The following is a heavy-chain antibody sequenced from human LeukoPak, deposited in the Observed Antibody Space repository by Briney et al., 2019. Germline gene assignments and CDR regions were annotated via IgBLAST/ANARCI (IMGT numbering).Heavy chain of an antibody. Sequence: SVKVSCKASGYTFTSYGITWVRQAPGQGLEWMGGIIPIFGTANYAQKFRGRVTITADESTSTAYMELSSLRSEDTAVYYCARVSIAAAANYGMDVWGKGTTVTVSS. V-gene: IGHV1-69*13. CDR2: IIPIFGTA. CDR3: ARVSIAAAANYGMDV. D-gene: IGHD6-13*01. CDR1: GYTFTSYG. J-gene: IGHJ6*04.